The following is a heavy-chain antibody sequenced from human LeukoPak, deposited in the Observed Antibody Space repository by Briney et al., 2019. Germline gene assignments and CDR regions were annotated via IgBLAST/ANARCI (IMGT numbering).Heavy chain of an antibody. Sequence: SQTLSLTCTVSGGSISSGSYYWSWIRQPAGKGLEWIGRIYTSGSTNYNPSLKSRVTISVDTSKNQFSLKLSTVTAADTAVYYCASGLRYFDLYYWGQGTLVTVSS. CDR3: ASGLRYFDLYY. V-gene: IGHV4-61*02. D-gene: IGHD3-9*01. J-gene: IGHJ4*02. CDR2: IYTSGST. CDR1: GGSISSGSYY.